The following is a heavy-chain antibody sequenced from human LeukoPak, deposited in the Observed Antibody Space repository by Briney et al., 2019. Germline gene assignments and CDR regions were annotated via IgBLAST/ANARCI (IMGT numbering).Heavy chain of an antibody. CDR3: ARDQSPKWGSGERYFDY. CDR1: GFTFSNYW. V-gene: IGHV3-33*08. J-gene: IGHJ4*02. CDR2: MRNDGSDI. D-gene: IGHD7-27*01. Sequence: GGSLRLSCAASGFTFSNYWMSWVRQAPGRGLEWVAVMRNDGSDIDYVDSVKGRFTISRDNSKNTLYLQMNSLRAEDTAVYYCARDQSPKWGSGERYFDYWGQGTLVTVSS.